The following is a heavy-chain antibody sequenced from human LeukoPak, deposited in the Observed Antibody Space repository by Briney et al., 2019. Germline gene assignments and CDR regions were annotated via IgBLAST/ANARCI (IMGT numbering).Heavy chain of an antibody. D-gene: IGHD3-22*01. J-gene: IGHJ4*02. CDR1: GYTFIDHY. V-gene: IGHV1-2*02. Sequence: ASVKVSCKPSGYTFIDHYLHWVRQAPGQGLESLGWIDPDTGDTNYPQKFQGRVTMTRDTSSSTAYMELNRPRSDDTAVYYCARAGHNSNSGGYDFWGLGTLVTVSS. CDR3: ARAGHNSNSGGYDF. CDR2: IDPDTGDT.